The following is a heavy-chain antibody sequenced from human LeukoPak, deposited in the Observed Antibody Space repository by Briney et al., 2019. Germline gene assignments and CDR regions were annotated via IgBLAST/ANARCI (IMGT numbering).Heavy chain of an antibody. CDR1: GGSISNYY. Sequence: PSETLSLTCTVSGGSISNYYWSWIRQPPGKGLEWIGYIYYSGSTNYNPSLKSRVTISVDTSKNQFSLKLSSVTAADTAVYYCARDFSGSWTWDYWGQGTLVTVSS. CDR3: ARDFSGSWTWDY. J-gene: IGHJ4*02. D-gene: IGHD5-12*01. CDR2: IYYSGST. V-gene: IGHV4-59*01.